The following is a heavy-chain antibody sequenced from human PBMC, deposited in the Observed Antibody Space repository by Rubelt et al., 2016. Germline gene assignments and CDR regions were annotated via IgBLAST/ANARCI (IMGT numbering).Heavy chain of an antibody. CDR1: GFTFSSYA. CDR2: ISASGGNT. CDR3: ARGGGSYPRKDYYYMDV. Sequence: VHLVESGGGVVQPGGSLRLSCAASGFTFSSYAMSWVRQAPGKGLEWVAAISASGGNTNYADSVKGRFTISRDNSKNTLFLQMNSLGAEDTAVYYCARGGGSYPRKDYYYMDVWGKGTTVTVSS. J-gene: IGHJ6*03. D-gene: IGHD1-26*01. V-gene: IGHV3-23*04.